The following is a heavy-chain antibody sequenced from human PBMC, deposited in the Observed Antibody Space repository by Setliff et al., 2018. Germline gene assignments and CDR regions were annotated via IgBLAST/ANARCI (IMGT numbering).Heavy chain of an antibody. D-gene: IGHD2-21*01. CDR2: ISGSGGST. V-gene: IGHV3-23*01. CDR1: GFTFSNYA. J-gene: IGHJ3*02. Sequence: GGSLRLSCAASGFTFSNYAMSWVRQAPGKGLEWVSGISGSGGSTYYADSVKGRFTISRDNSKNTLYLQVNGLRAEDTAVYYCAKGGFVGISHHRAFDIWGRGTMVTVSS. CDR3: AKGGFVGISHHRAFDI.